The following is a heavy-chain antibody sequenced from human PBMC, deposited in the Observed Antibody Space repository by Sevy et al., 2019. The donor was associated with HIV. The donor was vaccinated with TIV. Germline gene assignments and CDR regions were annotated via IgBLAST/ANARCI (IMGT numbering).Heavy chain of an antibody. CDR1: GFNFNIYS. CDR2: LSFGCGKI. J-gene: IGHJ4*02. Sequence: GGSLRLSCAVSGFNFNIYSMSWVRQAPGKGLEWVSTLSFGCGKINYEDSVKGRFISSRYDSKNTLYLQMNSLRAEDTAVYFCAREGCTRPHDYWGQGTLVTVSS. CDR3: AREGCTRPHDY. V-gene: IGHV3-23*01. D-gene: IGHD2-8*01.